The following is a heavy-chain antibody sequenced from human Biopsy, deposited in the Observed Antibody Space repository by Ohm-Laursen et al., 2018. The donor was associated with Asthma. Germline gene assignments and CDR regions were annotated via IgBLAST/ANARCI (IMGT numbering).Heavy chain of an antibody. CDR3: ARESGQDSGGTGAFDR. V-gene: IGHV3-30*03. J-gene: IGHJ3*02. CDR1: GFVFSQSG. CDR2: ISSDGHNK. D-gene: IGHD4-23*01. Sequence: SLRLSCSAIGFVFSQSGMHWVRQAPGKGLEWVALISSDGHNKYYKDSVKGRFTISRDNSKLRLYLEINSLRVEDSAVYYCARESGQDSGGTGAFDRWGQGIMVAVSS.